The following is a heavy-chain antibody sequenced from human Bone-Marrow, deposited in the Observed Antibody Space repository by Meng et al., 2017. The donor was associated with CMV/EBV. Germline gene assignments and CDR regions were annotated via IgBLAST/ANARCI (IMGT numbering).Heavy chain of an antibody. Sequence: GESLKISCAASGFTFSSYAMHWVRQAPGKGLEWVAVISYDGSNKYYADSVKGRFTISRDNSKNTLYLQMNSLRAEDTAVYYCASGGSYYLNYWGQGTLVTVSS. D-gene: IGHD1-26*01. V-gene: IGHV3-30*04. CDR1: GFTFSSYA. CDR2: ISYDGSNK. CDR3: ASGGSYYLNY. J-gene: IGHJ4*02.